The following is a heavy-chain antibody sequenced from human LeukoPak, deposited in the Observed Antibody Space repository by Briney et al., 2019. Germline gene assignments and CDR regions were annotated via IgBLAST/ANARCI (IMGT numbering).Heavy chain of an antibody. D-gene: IGHD2-15*01. V-gene: IGHV3-23*01. J-gene: IGHJ4*02. CDR3: AKGPSIVVVVAALGY. CDR2: ISGSGGST. CDR1: GFTFSSYA. Sequence: GGSLRLSCSASGFTFSSYAMSWLRQAPGKGLEWVSTISGSGGSTYYADSVKGRFTISRDNSKNTLYLQMNSLRAEDTAVYYCAKGPSIVVVVAALGYWGQGTLVTVSS.